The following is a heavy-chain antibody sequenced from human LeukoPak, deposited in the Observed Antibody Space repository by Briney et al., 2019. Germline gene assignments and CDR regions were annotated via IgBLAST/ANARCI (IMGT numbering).Heavy chain of an antibody. V-gene: IGHV4-39*01. J-gene: IGHJ6*03. CDR3: ARHPRGVGYYHYYMDV. D-gene: IGHD3-10*01. Sequence: PSETLSLTCTVSGGSISSSSYYWGWIRQPPGKGLEWIGSIYYSGSTYYNPSPKSRVTIYVETSKNQFSLKLSSVTAADTAVYYCARHPRGVGYYHYYMDVWGKGTTVTVSS. CDR2: IYYSGST. CDR1: GGSISSSSYY.